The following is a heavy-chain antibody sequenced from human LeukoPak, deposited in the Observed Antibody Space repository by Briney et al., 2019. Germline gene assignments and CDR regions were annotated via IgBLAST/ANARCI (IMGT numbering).Heavy chain of an antibody. CDR1: GYTFTRYY. CDR3: AREGAAAGRGFDY. Sequence: GASVKVSCKASGYTFTRYYIHWVRQAPGQGLEWMGVINASGGSTSYAQKFQGRVTLTRDTSTSTVYMELSSPRSDDTAVYYCAREGAAAGRGFDYWGQGTLVTVSS. J-gene: IGHJ4*02. CDR2: INASGGST. V-gene: IGHV1-46*01. D-gene: IGHD6-13*01.